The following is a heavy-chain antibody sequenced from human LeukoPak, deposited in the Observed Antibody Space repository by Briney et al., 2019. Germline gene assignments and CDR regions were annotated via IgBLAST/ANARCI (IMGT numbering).Heavy chain of an antibody. D-gene: IGHD3-16*01. CDR3: ARGGMGVFDY. V-gene: IGHV4-30-4*01. Sequence: SETLSLTCAVSGGSISSSNWWSWVRQPPGKGLEWIGYIYYSGSTYYNPSLKSRVTISVDTSKNQFSLKLSSVTAADTAVYYCARGGMGVFDYWGQGTLVTVSS. J-gene: IGHJ4*02. CDR2: IYYSGST. CDR1: GGSISSSNW.